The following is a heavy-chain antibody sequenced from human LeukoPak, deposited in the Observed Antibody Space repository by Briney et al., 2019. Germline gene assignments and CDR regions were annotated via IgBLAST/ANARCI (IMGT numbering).Heavy chain of an antibody. V-gene: IGHV3-7*03. CDR3: ARRNAMDV. J-gene: IGHJ6*02. Sequence: GSLRLSCAASGFTFTNYWMTWVRQAPGKGLEWVANINRDGSERYYVDSVKGRFTISRDDAKSSLYLQMNSLRAEDTAVYYCARRNAMDVWGQGTTVIVFS. CDR1: GFTFTNYW. CDR2: INRDGSER.